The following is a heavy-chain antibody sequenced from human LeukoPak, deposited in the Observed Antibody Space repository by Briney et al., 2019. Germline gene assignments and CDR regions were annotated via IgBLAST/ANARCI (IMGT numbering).Heavy chain of an antibody. Sequence: SETLSLTCTVSGGSVSSGSYFWSWIRQPPGKGLDWIGHIYYSGSTNYNPSLKSRVTMSVDTSKNQFPLKLSSVTAADTAVYYCAKDAPYDILALLDYWGQGTLVTVSS. CDR2: IYYSGST. CDR1: GGSVSSGSYF. CDR3: AKDAPYDILALLDY. V-gene: IGHV4-61*01. J-gene: IGHJ4*02. D-gene: IGHD3-9*01.